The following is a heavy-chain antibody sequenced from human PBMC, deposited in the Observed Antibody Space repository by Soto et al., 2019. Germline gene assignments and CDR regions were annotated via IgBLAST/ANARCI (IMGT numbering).Heavy chain of an antibody. Sequence: EVQLVESGGGLIQPGGSLRLSCAASGFTVSSNYMSWVRQAPGKGLEWVSVIYSGGSTYYADSVKGRFTISRDNSKNTLYLKMNSLRAEDTAVYYCARDSNDFWSGAGGMDVWGQGTTVTVSS. V-gene: IGHV3-53*01. D-gene: IGHD3-3*01. CDR1: GFTVSSNY. J-gene: IGHJ6*02. CDR2: IYSGGST. CDR3: ARDSNDFWSGAGGMDV.